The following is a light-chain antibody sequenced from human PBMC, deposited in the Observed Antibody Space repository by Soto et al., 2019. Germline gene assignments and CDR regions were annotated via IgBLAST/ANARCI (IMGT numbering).Light chain of an antibody. CDR3: QTWDTGIRV. Sequence: QSVLTQSPSASASLGASVKLTCTLSSGHSKYAIAWHQQQPEKGPRYLMKVNSDGTHSKGAGIPDRFSGSTSGAERYVTISSLQSEDEADYYCQTWDTGIRVFGGGTQLTVL. J-gene: IGLJ2*01. CDR2: VNSDGTH. CDR1: SGHSKYA. V-gene: IGLV4-69*01.